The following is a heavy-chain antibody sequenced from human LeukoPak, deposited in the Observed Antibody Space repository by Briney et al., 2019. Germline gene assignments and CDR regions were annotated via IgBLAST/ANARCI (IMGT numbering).Heavy chain of an antibody. CDR1: GGSISSSSYH. Sequence: SETLSLTCTVSGGSISSSSYHWGWIRQPPGKGLEWIGSIYYSGSTYYNPSLKSRVTISVDKSKNQFSLKLSSVTAADTAVYYCARSGGYFNFDYWGQGTLVTVSS. V-gene: IGHV4-39*07. J-gene: IGHJ4*02. CDR2: IYYSGST. CDR3: ARSGGYFNFDY. D-gene: IGHD3-10*01.